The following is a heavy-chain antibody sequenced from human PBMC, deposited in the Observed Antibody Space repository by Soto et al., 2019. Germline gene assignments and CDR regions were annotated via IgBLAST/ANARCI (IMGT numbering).Heavy chain of an antibody. CDR1: GYTFTGAY. V-gene: IGHV1-2*02. Sequence: QAQLVQSGAEVKKPGASVKVSCKASGYTFTGAYIHWVRQAPGQGLEWMGCINPNSGGTEFAQKFQGRVIVTRDTSITTVYMEVSSLRSDDTGVYYCARDFTTQSYGVHVWGQGTAVTVSS. D-gene: IGHD3-10*01. CDR3: ARDFTTQSYGVHV. CDR2: INPNSGGT. J-gene: IGHJ6*02.